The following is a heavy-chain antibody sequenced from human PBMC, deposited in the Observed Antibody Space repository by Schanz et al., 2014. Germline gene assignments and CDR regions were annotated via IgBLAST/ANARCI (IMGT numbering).Heavy chain of an antibody. Sequence: EVQLVESGGDLVQPGGSLRLSCSASGFTFSTFAMHWVRQAPGKGLEWVIVISGSGGSTYYADSVRGRFTISRDNSKNTLYLQMNSLRAEDTAIYYCAKDAPYPFDLWGRGTLITVSS. J-gene: IGHJ2*01. CDR1: GFTFSTFA. CDR3: AKDAPYPFDL. V-gene: IGHV3-23*04. CDR2: ISGSGGST.